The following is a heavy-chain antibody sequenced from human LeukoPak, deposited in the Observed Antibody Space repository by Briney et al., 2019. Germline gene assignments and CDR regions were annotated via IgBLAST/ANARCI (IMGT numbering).Heavy chain of an antibody. CDR1: GFTFSSYG. Sequence: GGSLRLSCAASGFTFSSYGMHWVRQAPGKGLEWVSAISGSGGSTYYADSVKGRFTISRDNSKNTLYLQMNSLRAEDTAVYYCAKRRGLELLYYYYMDVWGKGTAVTVSS. V-gene: IGHV3-23*01. J-gene: IGHJ6*03. D-gene: IGHD1-7*01. CDR3: AKRRGLELLYYYYMDV. CDR2: ISGSGGST.